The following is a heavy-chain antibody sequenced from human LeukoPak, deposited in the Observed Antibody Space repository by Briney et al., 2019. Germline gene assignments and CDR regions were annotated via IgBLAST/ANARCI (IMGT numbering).Heavy chain of an antibody. D-gene: IGHD3/OR15-3a*01. CDR2: IYSGGST. Sequence: PGGSLSPASAASGFIVTSNYISWVRQAPGKGLEWVSIIYSGGSTYYADSVKGRFTISRDNSKNTLYLQMNSLRAEDTAVYYCARRKSINWTCSTCGQGTMVTVSS. CDR3: ARRKSINWTCST. CDR1: GFIVTSNY. J-gene: IGHJ3*01. V-gene: IGHV3-66*01.